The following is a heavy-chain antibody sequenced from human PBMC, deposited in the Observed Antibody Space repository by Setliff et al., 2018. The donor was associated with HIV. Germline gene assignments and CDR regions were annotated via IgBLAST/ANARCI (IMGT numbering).Heavy chain of an antibody. D-gene: IGHD6-13*01. CDR2: IAYSGTTMYT. CDR1: GGSFIGSSFQ. CDR3: ASLWGSSWDAYYYYGMDV. V-gene: IGHV4-61*01. J-gene: IGHJ6*02. Sequence: PSETLSLTCNVSGGSFIGSSFQSTWIRQAPGRGLEWIADIAYSGTTMYTNYNPSLESRVTVSEDTSRHQFFLKLTSVTADDTGVYYCASLWGSSWDAYYYYGMDVWGQGTTVTVSS.